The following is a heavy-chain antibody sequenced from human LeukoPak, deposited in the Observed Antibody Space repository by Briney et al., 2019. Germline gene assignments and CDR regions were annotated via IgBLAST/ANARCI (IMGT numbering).Heavy chain of an antibody. V-gene: IGHV1-46*01. CDR1: GYTFTSYY. Sequence: ASVKVSCKASGYTFTSYYMHWVRQAPGQGLEWMGIISPSGGSTSYAQKFQGRVTMTRDTSTSTVYVELSSLRSEDTAVYYCLIQLWPLDVWGQGTTVTVSS. J-gene: IGHJ6*02. CDR3: LIQLWPLDV. D-gene: IGHD5-18*01. CDR2: ISPSGGST.